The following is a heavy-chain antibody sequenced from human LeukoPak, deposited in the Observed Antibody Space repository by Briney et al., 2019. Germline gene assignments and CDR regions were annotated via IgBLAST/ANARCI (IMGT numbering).Heavy chain of an antibody. D-gene: IGHD3-3*01. CDR3: ARGYYDFWSGSLNWFDP. V-gene: IGHV4-34*01. Sequence: SETLSLTCAVYGGSFSGYYWSWIRQPPGEGLEWIGEINHSGSTNYNPSLKSRVTISVDTSKNQFSLKLSSVTAADTAVYYCARGYYDFWSGSLNWFDPWGQGTLVTVSS. CDR2: INHSGST. J-gene: IGHJ5*02. CDR1: GGSFSGYY.